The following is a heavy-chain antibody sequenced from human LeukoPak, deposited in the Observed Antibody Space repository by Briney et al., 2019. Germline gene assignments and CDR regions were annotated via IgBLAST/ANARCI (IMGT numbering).Heavy chain of an antibody. CDR3: ARAGPVRDSFGGVIVWIDP. CDR2: INPNSGGT. CDR1: GYTFTGYY. J-gene: IGHJ5*02. Sequence: ASVKVSCKASGYTFTGYYMHWVRQAPGQGLEWMGRINPNSGGTNYAQKFQGRVTMTRDTSISTAYMELSRLRSDDTAVYYCARAGPVRDSFGGVIVWIDPWGQGTLVTVSS. V-gene: IGHV1-2*06. D-gene: IGHD3-16*02.